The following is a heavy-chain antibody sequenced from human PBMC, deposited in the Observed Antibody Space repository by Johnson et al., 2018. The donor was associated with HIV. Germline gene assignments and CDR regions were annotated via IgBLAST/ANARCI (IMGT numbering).Heavy chain of an antibody. V-gene: IGHV3-33*08. CDR1: GFTFRSYG. CDR3: ARSSGSYLDDAFDI. J-gene: IGHJ3*02. D-gene: IGHD1-26*01. Sequence: QVQLVEFGGGVVQPGRSLRLSCAASGFTFRSYGMHWVRQAPGKGLEWVAVIWYDGLNKYYADSVKGRFTISRDNSKNTLYLQMNSLRAEDTAVYYCARSSGSYLDDAFDIWGQGTMVTVSS. CDR2: IWYDGLNK.